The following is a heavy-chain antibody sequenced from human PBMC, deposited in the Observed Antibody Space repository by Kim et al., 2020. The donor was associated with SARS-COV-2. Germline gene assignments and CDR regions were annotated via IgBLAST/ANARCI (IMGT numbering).Heavy chain of an antibody. CDR1: GFTFSSYG. CDR3: ASRAIAAMSDY. CDR2: ISYDGSNK. Sequence: GGSLRLSCAASGFTFSSYGMHWVRQAPGKGLEWVAVISYDGSNKYYADSVKGRFTISRDNSKNTLYLQMNSLRAEDTAVYYCASRAIAAMSDYWGQGTLV. J-gene: IGHJ4*02. D-gene: IGHD6-13*01. V-gene: IGHV3-30*03.